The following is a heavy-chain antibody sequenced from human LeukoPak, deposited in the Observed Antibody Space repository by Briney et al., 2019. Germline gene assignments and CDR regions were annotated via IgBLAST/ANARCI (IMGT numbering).Heavy chain of an antibody. CDR1: GYTFTGYY. CDR3: ARVTYCSSTSCPLYYYYYYMDV. V-gene: IGHV1-2*02. CDR2: INPNSGGT. Sequence: GASVKVSCKASGYTFTGYYMHWVRQAPGQGPEWMGWINPNSGGTNYAQKFQGRVTMTRDTSISTAYMELSRLRSDDTAVYYCARVTYCSSTSCPLYYYYYYMDVWGKGTTVTVSS. J-gene: IGHJ6*03. D-gene: IGHD2-2*01.